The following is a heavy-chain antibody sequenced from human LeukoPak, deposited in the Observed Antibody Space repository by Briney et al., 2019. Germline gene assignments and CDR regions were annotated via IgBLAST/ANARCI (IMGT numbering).Heavy chain of an antibody. CDR1: GFTFRYYA. D-gene: IGHD3-10*01. CDR2: IWSDGSNK. Sequence: GRSLRLSCSASGFTFRYYAIHWVRQAPGKGLEWVALIWSDGSNKYYADSVKGRITLSRDNSKNTVYLQMNSLRAEDTAVYYCARELFGSGSCPDGWGQGTLVTVSS. J-gene: IGHJ4*02. V-gene: IGHV3-33*01. CDR3: ARELFGSGSCPDG.